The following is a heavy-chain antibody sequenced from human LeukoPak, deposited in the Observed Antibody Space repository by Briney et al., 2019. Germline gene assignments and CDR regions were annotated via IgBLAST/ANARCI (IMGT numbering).Heavy chain of an antibody. D-gene: IGHD1-14*01. CDR3: ARQTGRGDFDY. CDR2: IYYSGST. J-gene: IGHJ4*02. V-gene: IGHV4-59*08. CDR1: CGALSRYY. Sequence: LETLSPTRPVSCGALSRYYWGWIREPPREGLEWIGYIYYSGSTNYNPSLKSRVTISVDTSKNQFSLKLSSVTAADTAVYYCARQTGRGDFDYWGQGTLVTVSS.